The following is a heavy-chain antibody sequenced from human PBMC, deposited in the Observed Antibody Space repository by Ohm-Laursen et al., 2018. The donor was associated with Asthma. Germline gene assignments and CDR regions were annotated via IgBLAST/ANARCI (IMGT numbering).Heavy chain of an antibody. Sequence: ASVKVSCKASGYTFTAYYMHWVRQAPGQRLEWMGWINAGNGNTKYSQKFQGRVTITRDTSASTAYMELSSLRSENTAVYYCARGRDGYNYAFDIWGQGTMVTVSS. J-gene: IGHJ3*02. CDR3: ARGRDGYNYAFDI. CDR2: INAGNGNT. D-gene: IGHD5-24*01. V-gene: IGHV1-3*01. CDR1: GYTFTAYY.